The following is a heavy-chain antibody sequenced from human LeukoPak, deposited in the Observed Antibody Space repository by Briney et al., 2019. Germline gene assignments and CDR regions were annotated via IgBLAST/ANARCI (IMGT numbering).Heavy chain of an antibody. V-gene: IGHV1-2*04. CDR2: INPNSGGA. CDR1: GYTFTGYY. Sequence: ASVKVSCKASGYTFTGYYMHWVRQAPGQGLEWMGWINPNSGGANYAQKFQGWVTMTRDTSISTAYMELSRLRSDDTAVYYCARGPWADLVVPAAISWFDPWGQGTLVTVSS. J-gene: IGHJ5*02. CDR3: ARGPWADLVVPAAISWFDP. D-gene: IGHD2-2*01.